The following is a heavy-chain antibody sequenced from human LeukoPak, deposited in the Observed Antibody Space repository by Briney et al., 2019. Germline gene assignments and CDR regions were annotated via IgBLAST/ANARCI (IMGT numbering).Heavy chain of an antibody. CDR3: AKEFIAGDGHVDCDS. D-gene: IGHD5-24*01. J-gene: IGHJ4*02. V-gene: IGHV3-23*01. CDR1: GFTISTYA. Sequence: TGGSLRPSCAASGFTISTYAMTWVRQAPGKGLEWVSSITSSGATTYYADSVKGRFTISRDIPKNTLYLQMNSLTAEDSAVYYCAKEFIAGDGHVDCDSWGQGTLVTVSS. CDR2: ITSSGATT.